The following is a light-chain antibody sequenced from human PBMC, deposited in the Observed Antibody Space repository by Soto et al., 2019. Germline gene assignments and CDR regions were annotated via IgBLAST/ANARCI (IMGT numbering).Light chain of an antibody. V-gene: IGLV1-40*01. J-gene: IGLJ2*01. CDR2: GNS. Sequence: QSVLTQPPSVSGAARQRVTSSCTGSSSKIGAGYDVHWYQQLPGTAPKLLIYGNSNRPSGVPDRFSGSKSGTSASLAITGLQAEDEADYYCQSYDSSLSGSVFGGGTKVTVL. CDR1: SSKIGAGYD. CDR3: QSYDSSLSGSV.